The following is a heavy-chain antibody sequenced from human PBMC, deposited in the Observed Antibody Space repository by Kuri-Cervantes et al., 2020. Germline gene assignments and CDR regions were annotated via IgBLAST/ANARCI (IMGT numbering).Heavy chain of an antibody. V-gene: IGHV3-13*01. CDR2: IGTAGDT. CDR3: ARSIVSTIFGVVISGHAFDI. CDR1: GFTFSSYD. D-gene: IGHD3-3*01. J-gene: IGHJ3*02. Sequence: GESLKISCAASGFTFSSYDMHWVRQATGKGLEWVSAIGTAGDTYYPGSVKGRFTISRENAKNSLYLQMNSLRAGDTAAYYCARSIVSTIFGVVISGHAFDIWGQGTMVTVSS.